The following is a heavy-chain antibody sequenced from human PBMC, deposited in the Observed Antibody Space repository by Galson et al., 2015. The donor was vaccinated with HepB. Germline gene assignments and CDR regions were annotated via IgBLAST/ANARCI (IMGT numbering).Heavy chain of an antibody. CDR2: MSYDGSNR. V-gene: IGHV3-30*18. J-gene: IGHJ2*01. D-gene: IGHD7-27*01. Sequence: SLRLSCAASGFTFSRYGMHWVRQAPGKGLEWVAVMSYDGSNRYYEDSVKGRFTISRDNSKNTLYLQINSLRAEDTAVYYCAKAPNWGSSIYWYFDLWGRGTLVTVSS. CDR1: GFTFSRYG. CDR3: AKAPNWGSSIYWYFDL.